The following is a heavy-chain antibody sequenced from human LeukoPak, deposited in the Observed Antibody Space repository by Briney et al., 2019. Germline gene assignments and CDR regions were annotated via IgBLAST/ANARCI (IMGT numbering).Heavy chain of an antibody. CDR1: GGSISSSNW. CDR2: MYHSGST. J-gene: IGHJ5*02. D-gene: IGHD3-10*01. V-gene: IGHV4-4*02. Sequence: PSETLSLTCAVSGGSISSSNWWSWVRQPPGKGLEWIGEMYHSGSTNYNPSLKSRVTISVDKSKNQFSLKLSSVTAADTAVYYCARDTMVRGVTNWFDPWGQGTLVTVSS. CDR3: ARDTMVRGVTNWFDP.